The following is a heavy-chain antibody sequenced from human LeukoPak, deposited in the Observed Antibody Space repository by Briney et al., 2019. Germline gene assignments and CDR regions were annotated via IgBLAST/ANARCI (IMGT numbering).Heavy chain of an antibody. CDR2: IIPILGIA. V-gene: IGHV1-69*04. D-gene: IGHD6-6*01. Sequence: SSVKVSCKASGGTFSSYAISWVRQAPGQGLEWMGRIIPILGIANYAQKFQGRVTITADKSTSTVYMELSSLRSEDTAVYYCARDIREYSSSSGDYWGQGTLVTVSS. J-gene: IGHJ4*02. CDR1: GGTFSSYA. CDR3: ARDIREYSSSSGDY.